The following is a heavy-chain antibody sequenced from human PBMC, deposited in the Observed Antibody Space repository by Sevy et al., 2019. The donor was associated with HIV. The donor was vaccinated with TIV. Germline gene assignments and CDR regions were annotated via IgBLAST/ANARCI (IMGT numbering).Heavy chain of an antibody. CDR1: GFTFSSAW. J-gene: IGHJ4*02. V-gene: IGHV3-15*01. D-gene: IGHD6-13*01. Sequence: GGSLRLSCAASGFTFSSAWMSWVRQAPGKGLEWVGRIKSKTDGGTTDYAAPVKGRFTISRDDSTNTLYLQMNSLKTEDTAVYYCTTERVAAAEYYFDYWGQGTLVTVSS. CDR3: TTERVAAAEYYFDY. CDR2: IKSKTDGGTT.